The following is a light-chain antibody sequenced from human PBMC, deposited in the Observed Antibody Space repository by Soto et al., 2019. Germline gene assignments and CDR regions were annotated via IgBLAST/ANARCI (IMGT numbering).Light chain of an antibody. CDR3: AAWDDSLTGVV. Sequence: QSVLTQPPSASGTPGQRVTISCSGSRSNIGTNTVNWYYHLPGTAPKLLIYANNQRPSGVPDRFSGSKSGTSASLAISGLQSEDEAHYYCAAWDDSLTGVVFGGGTKLTVL. CDR2: ANN. CDR1: RSNIGTNT. V-gene: IGLV1-44*01. J-gene: IGLJ2*01.